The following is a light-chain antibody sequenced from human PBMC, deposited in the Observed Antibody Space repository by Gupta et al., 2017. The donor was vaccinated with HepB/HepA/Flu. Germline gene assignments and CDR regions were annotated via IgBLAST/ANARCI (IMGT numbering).Light chain of an antibody. CDR2: KDS. V-gene: IGLV3-1*01. CDR1: KLGDKY. CDR3: QAWDSSTVV. Sequence: SYELTQPSSVSVSPGQTASITCSGDKLGDKYACWYQQKPGQSPVLVIYKDSKRPSGIPDCFSGSNSRNTATLTISGTQAMDEDDYYCQAWDSSTVVFGGGTKLTVL. J-gene: IGLJ2*01.